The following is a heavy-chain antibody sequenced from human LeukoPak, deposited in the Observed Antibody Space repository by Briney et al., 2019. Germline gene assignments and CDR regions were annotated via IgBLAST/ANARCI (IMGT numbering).Heavy chain of an antibody. CDR1: GGSISSYY. CDR3: ASEGIAVGRAFDI. D-gene: IGHD6-19*01. J-gene: IGHJ3*02. CDR2: IYYSGST. V-gene: IGHV4-59*01. Sequence: PSETLSLTCTVSGGSISSYYWSWIRQPPGKGLEWIGYIYYSGSTNYNPSLKSRVTISVDTSKNQFSLKLSSVTAADTAVYYCASEGIAVGRAFDIWGQGTMVTVSS.